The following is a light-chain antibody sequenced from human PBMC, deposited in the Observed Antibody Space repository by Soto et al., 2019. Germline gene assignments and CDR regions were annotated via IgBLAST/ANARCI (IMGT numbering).Light chain of an antibody. CDR2: NVS. CDR1: SSDIGGYNY. Sequence: QSALTQPASVSGSPGQSLTISCTGTSSDIGGYNYVSWYQQNPGKAPKLMIYNVSNRPSGVSNRFSASKSGNTASLTISGLQAEDEADYYCSSYTSSTTLIFGGGTKLTVL. V-gene: IGLV2-14*01. J-gene: IGLJ2*01. CDR3: SSYTSSTTLI.